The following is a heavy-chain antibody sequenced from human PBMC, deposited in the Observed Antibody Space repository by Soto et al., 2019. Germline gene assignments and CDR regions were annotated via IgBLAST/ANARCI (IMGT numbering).Heavy chain of an antibody. CDR3: AREGEKVPAAIRYYYYGMDV. Sequence: GASVKVSCKASGYTFTSYGISWVRQAPGQGLEWMGWISAYNGNTNYAQKLQGRVTMTTDTSTSTAYMELRSLRSDDTAVYYCAREGEKVPAAIRYYYYGMDVWGQGTTVTVSS. J-gene: IGHJ6*02. D-gene: IGHD2-2*01. CDR2: ISAYNGNT. CDR1: GYTFTSYG. V-gene: IGHV1-18*01.